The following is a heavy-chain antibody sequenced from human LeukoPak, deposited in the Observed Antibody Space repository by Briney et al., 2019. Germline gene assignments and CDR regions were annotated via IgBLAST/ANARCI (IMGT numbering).Heavy chain of an antibody. V-gene: IGHV1-2*02. CDR1: GYTFTGYY. CDR2: INPNSGGT. D-gene: IGHD4-11*01. J-gene: IGHJ5*02. CDR3: ASMTTVTTGFDP. Sequence: ASVKVSCKASGYTFTGYYMHWVRQAPGQGLEWMGWINPNSGGTNYAQKFQGRVTMTRDTSISAAYMELSRLRSDDTAVYYCASMTTVTTGFDPWGQGTLVTVSS.